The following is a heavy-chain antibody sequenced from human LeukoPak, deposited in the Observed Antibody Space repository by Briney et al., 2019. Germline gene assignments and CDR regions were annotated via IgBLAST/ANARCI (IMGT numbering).Heavy chain of an antibody. CDR3: AREREPYGYIDY. Sequence: KPGGSLRLSCAASGFTFSSYSMNWVRQAPGKGLEWVSSISSSSSYIYYADSVKGRFTISRDNAKNSLYLQMNSLRAEDTAVHYCAREREPYGYIDYWGQGTLVTVSS. CDR2: ISSSSSYI. V-gene: IGHV3-21*01. CDR1: GFTFSSYS. J-gene: IGHJ4*02. D-gene: IGHD6-13*01.